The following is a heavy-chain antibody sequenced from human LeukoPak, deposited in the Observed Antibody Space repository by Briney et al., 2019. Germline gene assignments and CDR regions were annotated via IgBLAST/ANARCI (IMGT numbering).Heavy chain of an antibody. J-gene: IGHJ6*03. CDR1: GFTFSSYA. V-gene: IGHV3-23*01. Sequence: PGGSLRLSCAASGFTFSSYAMSWVRQAPGKGLEWVSAISGSGGSTYYADSVKGRFTISRDNSKNTLYLQMNSLRAEDTAVYYCAKLGAYSVYYYMDVWGKGTTVTVSS. CDR2: ISGSGGST. D-gene: IGHD1-26*01. CDR3: AKLGAYSVYYYMDV.